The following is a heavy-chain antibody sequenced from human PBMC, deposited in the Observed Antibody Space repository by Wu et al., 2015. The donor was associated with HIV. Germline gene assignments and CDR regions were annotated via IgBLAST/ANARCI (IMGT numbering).Heavy chain of an antibody. CDR1: XLSSYA. J-gene: IGHJ4*02. V-gene: IGHV1-69*13. D-gene: IGHD2-15*01. CDR3: ARDVPTYCSGGSCYSHYFDY. Sequence: QVQLVQLGREVKKPGSSVKVSCSSEXLSSYAISWVRQAPGQGLEWMGRIIPIFGTANYAQKFQGRVTITADESTSTAYMELSSLRSEDTAVYYCARDVPTYCSGGSCYSHYFDYWGQGTLVHRLL. CDR2: IIPIFGTA.